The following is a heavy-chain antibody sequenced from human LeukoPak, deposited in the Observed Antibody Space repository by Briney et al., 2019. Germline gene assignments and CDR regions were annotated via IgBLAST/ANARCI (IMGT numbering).Heavy chain of an antibody. D-gene: IGHD3-3*01. J-gene: IGHJ4*02. Sequence: GESLKISCKGFGYSFTNYWIGWVRQMPGKGLECMGIVYPGDSDTTYSPSFQGQVTISADKSISTAYLQWSSLEASDTAMYYCARRITIFGDQVDYFDYWGQGTLVTVSP. V-gene: IGHV5-51*01. CDR2: VYPGDSDT. CDR1: GYSFTNYW. CDR3: ARRITIFGDQVDYFDY.